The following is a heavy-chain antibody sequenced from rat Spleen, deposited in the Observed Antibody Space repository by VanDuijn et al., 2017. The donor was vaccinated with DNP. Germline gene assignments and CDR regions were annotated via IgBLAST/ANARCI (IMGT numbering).Heavy chain of an antibody. D-gene: IGHD1-3*01. CDR3: ERRFYGSYGLSGDGYFDY. V-gene: IGHV5S13*01. Sequence: EVQLVESGGGLVQPGRSLKLSCTASGFTFSNYGMAWVRQAPTKGLEWVASISTGDGNTYYRDSVKGRFTISRDNAKNTQYLQMDGLRSEDTATYYCERRFYGSYGLSGDGYFDYWGQGVMVTVSS. J-gene: IGHJ2*01. CDR2: ISTGDGNT. CDR1: GFTFSNYG.